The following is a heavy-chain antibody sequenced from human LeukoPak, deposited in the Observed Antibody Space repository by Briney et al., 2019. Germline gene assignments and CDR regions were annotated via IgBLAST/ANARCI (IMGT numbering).Heavy chain of an antibody. Sequence: GASVRVSCKPSGYTFTGKFIHWVRQAPGRGLEWVGWIDPNSGGTDYAQKFQGRVTMTRDTSIATAYMDLSRLISDDTAVYYCARDREGLAYFDFWGQGTLVTVSS. CDR2: IDPNSGGT. D-gene: IGHD3/OR15-3a*01. CDR3: ARDREGLAYFDF. CDR1: GYTFTGKF. J-gene: IGHJ4*02. V-gene: IGHV1-2*02.